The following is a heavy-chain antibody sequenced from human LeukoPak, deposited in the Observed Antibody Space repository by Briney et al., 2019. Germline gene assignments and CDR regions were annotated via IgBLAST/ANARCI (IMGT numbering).Heavy chain of an antibody. Sequence: GASVKVSCKASGYTFTSYGISWVRQAPGQGLEWMGWISAYNGNTNYAQKLQGRVTMTTDTSTSTAYMELRSLRSDDTAVYYCARDRGIVGATYGAAEYFQHWGQGTLVTVSS. CDR2: ISAYNGNT. V-gene: IGHV1-18*01. CDR1: GYTFTSYG. J-gene: IGHJ1*01. CDR3: ARDRGIVGATYGAAEYFQH. D-gene: IGHD1-26*01.